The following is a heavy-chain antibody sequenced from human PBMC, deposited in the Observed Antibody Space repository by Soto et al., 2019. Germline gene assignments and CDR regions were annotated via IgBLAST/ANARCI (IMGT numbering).Heavy chain of an antibody. Sequence: QVQLQESGPGLVKPSQTLSLTCTVSGGSISSGGYYWSWIRQHPGKGMEWIGYIYYSGSTYYNPSLKSGVTVSVDTSKNQVSLKLSSVTAADTAVYYCARYYDYVWGSYRYSPRYYFDYWGQGTLVTVSS. V-gene: IGHV4-31*03. CDR1: GGSISSGGYY. CDR2: IYYSGST. J-gene: IGHJ4*02. CDR3: ARYYDYVWGSYRYSPRYYFDY. D-gene: IGHD3-16*02.